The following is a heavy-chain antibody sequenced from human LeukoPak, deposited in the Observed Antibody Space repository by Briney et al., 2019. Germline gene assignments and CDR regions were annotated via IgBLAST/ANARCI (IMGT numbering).Heavy chain of an antibody. CDR3: ARDDKSVPAYYYDSSGGDY. CDR2: INPNSGGT. Sequence: ASVKVSCKASGYTFTGYYMHWVRQAPGQGLEWMGWINPNSGGTNYAQKFQGRVTMTRDTSISTAYMELSRLRSDDTAVYYCARDDKSVPAYYYDSSGGDYWGQGTLVTVSS. J-gene: IGHJ4*02. CDR1: GYTFTGYY. V-gene: IGHV1-2*02. D-gene: IGHD3-22*01.